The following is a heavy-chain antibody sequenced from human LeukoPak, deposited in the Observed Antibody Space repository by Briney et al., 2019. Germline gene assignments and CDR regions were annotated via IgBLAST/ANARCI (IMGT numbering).Heavy chain of an antibody. V-gene: IGHV3-74*01. J-gene: IGHJ5*02. CDR1: GFTFSSYW. Sequence: GGSLRLSCAASGFTFSSYWMHWVRQAPGKGLVWVSRINSDGSSTSYADSVRGRFTISRDNAKNTPYLQMNSLRAEDTAVYYCARDYYTINWFDPWGQGTLVTVSS. CDR3: ARDYYTINWFDP. D-gene: IGHD3-3*01. CDR2: INSDGSST.